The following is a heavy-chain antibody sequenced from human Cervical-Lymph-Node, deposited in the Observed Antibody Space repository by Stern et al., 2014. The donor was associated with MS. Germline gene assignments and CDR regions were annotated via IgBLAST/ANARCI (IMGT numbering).Heavy chain of an antibody. CDR1: GGTFSSYA. V-gene: IGHV1-69*09. CDR2: IIPILGIA. D-gene: IGHD3-10*01. CDR3: AGYYGSGVYYPRRSGGWFDP. J-gene: IGHJ5*02. Sequence: QVQLVQSGAEVKKPGSSVKVSCKASGGTFSSYAISWVRQAPGQGLEWMGRIIPILGIANYAQKFKGSVTITADKSTSTDYMELGSLRSGDRAVYSCAGYYGSGVYYPRRSGGWFDPWGQGTLVTVSS.